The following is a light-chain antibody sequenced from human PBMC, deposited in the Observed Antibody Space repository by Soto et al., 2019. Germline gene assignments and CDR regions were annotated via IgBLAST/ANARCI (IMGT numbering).Light chain of an antibody. CDR2: AAS. J-gene: IGKJ2*01. Sequence: DIQVTQSPYSLSASVGDRVTITCRASQNIFTYLNWYQQRPGKAPNLLIYAASNLQSVVPSRFSGSGSGTDFTLTISSLQPEDFAIYYCQHSYSAPTFGQGTKLEIK. CDR3: QHSYSAPT. V-gene: IGKV1-39*01. CDR1: QNIFTY.